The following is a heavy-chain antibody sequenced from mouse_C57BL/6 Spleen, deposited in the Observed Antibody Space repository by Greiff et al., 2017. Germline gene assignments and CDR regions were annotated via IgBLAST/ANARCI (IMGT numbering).Heavy chain of an antibody. CDR1: GFTFSDYY. D-gene: IGHD2-4*01. Sequence: EVHLVESEGGLVQPGSSMKLSCTASGFTFSDYYMAWVRQVPEKGLEWVANINYDGSSTYYLDSLKSRFIISRDNARNILYLQMSSLKSEDTATYYCARDGGLRQDWYFDVWGTGTTVTVSS. J-gene: IGHJ1*03. CDR2: INYDGSST. CDR3: ARDGGLRQDWYFDV. V-gene: IGHV5-16*01.